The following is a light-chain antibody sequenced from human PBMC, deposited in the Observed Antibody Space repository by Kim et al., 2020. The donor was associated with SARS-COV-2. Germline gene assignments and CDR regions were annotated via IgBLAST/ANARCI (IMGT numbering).Light chain of an antibody. CDR1: RVMSSTY. CDR2: ITT. CDR3: QQYGSSTLT. Sequence: SRKRAPTPSLAWRVMSSTYFACYQQKPGQPPWPTIYITTTRATGIADRFSGSGSGTAYTLTISRLEPRVIVMYDCQQYGSSTLTFGGGTKVDIK. J-gene: IGKJ4*01. V-gene: IGKV3-20*01.